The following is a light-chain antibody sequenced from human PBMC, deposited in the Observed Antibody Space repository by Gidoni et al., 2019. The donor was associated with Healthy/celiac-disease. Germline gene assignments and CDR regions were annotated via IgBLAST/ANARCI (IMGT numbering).Light chain of an antibody. CDR2: GAS. Sequence: EIVMTQSPATLSVSPGERATLSCRASQSVSSNLAWYQQKPGQAPRLLIYGASTRATGIPARFSGSGSGTEFTLTISSLQSEDFAVYYCQQNNNWPSFXQXTKLEIK. V-gene: IGKV3-15*01. CDR1: QSVSSN. J-gene: IGKJ2*01. CDR3: QQNNNWPS.